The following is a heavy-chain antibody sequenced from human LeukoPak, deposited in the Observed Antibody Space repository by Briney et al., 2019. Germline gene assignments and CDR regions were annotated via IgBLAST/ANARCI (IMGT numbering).Heavy chain of an antibody. D-gene: IGHD3-3*01. CDR1: GGSFSGYY. Sequence: PSETLSLTCAVYGGSFSGYYWSWIRQPPGKGLEWIGEINHSGSTNYNPSLKSRVTISVDTSKNQFSLKLSSVTAADTAVYYCARDKLRFGSSYFDYWGQGTLVTVSS. V-gene: IGHV4-34*01. J-gene: IGHJ4*02. CDR3: ARDKLRFGSSYFDY. CDR2: INHSGST.